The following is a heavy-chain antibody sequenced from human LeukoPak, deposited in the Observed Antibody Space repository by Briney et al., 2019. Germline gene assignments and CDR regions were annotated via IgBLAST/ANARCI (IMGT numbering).Heavy chain of an antibody. Sequence: SVKVSCQASGGTFSRYAISWVRQAPGQGLEWMGRIIPIFGTANYAQKFQGRVTITTDESTSTAYMELSSLRSEDPAVYYCASTYYYDSSGFFSHRWGQGTLVTVSS. CDR2: IIPIFGTA. CDR1: GGTFSRYA. V-gene: IGHV1-69*05. CDR3: ASTYYYDSSGFFSHR. J-gene: IGHJ4*02. D-gene: IGHD3-22*01.